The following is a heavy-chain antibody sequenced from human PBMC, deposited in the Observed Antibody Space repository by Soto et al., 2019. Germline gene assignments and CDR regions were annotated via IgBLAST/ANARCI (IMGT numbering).Heavy chain of an antibody. CDR3: ARMESFGSLNSFGP. CDR1: GYTFTNND. J-gene: IGHJ5*02. D-gene: IGHD5-18*01. V-gene: IGHV1-8*02. CDR2: MNPGSGDT. Sequence: QVQLVQSGAEVKKPGASVKVSCKASGYTFTNNDVSWVRQATGQGLEWMGWMNPGSGDTGSAQKFQGRVTMTRDISIATAYMELNSLTSEDTAIYYCARMESFGSLNSFGPWGQGTLVTVSS.